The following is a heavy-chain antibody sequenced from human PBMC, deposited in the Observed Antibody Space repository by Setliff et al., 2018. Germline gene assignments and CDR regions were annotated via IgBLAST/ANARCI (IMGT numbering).Heavy chain of an antibody. J-gene: IGHJ6*03. CDR2: ISGAGGNM. V-gene: IGHV3-23*01. Sequence: GGSLRLSCAASGFAFSSFAMTWVRQAPGKRLEWVSTISGAGGNMYYADSVQGRFVISRDNSMNTLYLQMNRLSAEDTAVFYCVKGSDPYYFYYMDVCGKGTMVTV. D-gene: IGHD2-21*02. CDR1: GFAFSSFA. CDR3: VKGSDPYYFYYMDV.